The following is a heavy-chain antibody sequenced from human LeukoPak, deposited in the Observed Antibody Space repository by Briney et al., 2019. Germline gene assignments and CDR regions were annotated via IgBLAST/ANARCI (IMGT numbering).Heavy chain of an antibody. CDR3: AIASAEATLRFDP. D-gene: IGHD2-2*01. V-gene: IGHV4-61*08. J-gene: IGHJ5*02. Sequence: SETLSLTCTVSGGSISSFYWSWFYWSWIRQPPGKGLEWIGYIYYSGSTNYNPSLKSRVTISVDTSKNQFSLKLSSVTAADTAVYYCAIASAEATLRFDPWGQGTLVTVSS. CDR2: IYYSGST. CDR1: GGSISS.